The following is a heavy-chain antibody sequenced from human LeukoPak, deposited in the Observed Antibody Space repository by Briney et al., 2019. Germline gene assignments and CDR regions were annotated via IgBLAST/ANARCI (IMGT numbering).Heavy chain of an antibody. CDR3: ARDEKIVVVSDASDAFDI. CDR2: ISWNSGSI. D-gene: IGHD2-2*01. J-gene: IGHJ3*02. Sequence: GGSLRLSCAASGFTFDDYAMHWVRQAPGKGLEWVSGISWNSGSIGYADSVKGRFTISRDNAKNSLYLQMNSLRAEDTALYYCARDEKIVVVSDASDAFDIWGQGTMVTVSS. CDR1: GFTFDDYA. V-gene: IGHV3-9*01.